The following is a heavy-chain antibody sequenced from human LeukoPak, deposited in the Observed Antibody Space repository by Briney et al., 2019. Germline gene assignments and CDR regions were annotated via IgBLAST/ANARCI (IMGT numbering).Heavy chain of an antibody. D-gene: IGHD3-16*01. CDR1: GYTFTDYP. V-gene: IGHV1-18*01. Sequence: ASVKVSCKASGYTFTDYPINWVRQAPGQGLEWMGWISANNGNTNYAQKLQGRVTMTTDTSTSTAYMELRSLRSDDSAVYYCARDYRGSGGQNDYWGQGTLVTVSS. CDR3: ARDYRGSGGQNDY. J-gene: IGHJ4*02. CDR2: ISANNGNT.